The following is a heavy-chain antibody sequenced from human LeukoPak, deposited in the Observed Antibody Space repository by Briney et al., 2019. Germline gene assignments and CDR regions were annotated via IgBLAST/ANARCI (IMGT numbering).Heavy chain of an antibody. D-gene: IGHD2-2*01. CDR1: GGSISSGSYY. V-gene: IGHV4-61*02. Sequence: KPSETLSLTCTVSGGSISSGSYYWNWIRQPAGKGLEWIGRIYTSGSTNYNPSLKSRVTISLDTSKNQFSLKLSSVTAADTAVYYCARGRQYQLLRGRHHWFDPWGQGTLVTVSS. CDR2: IYTSGST. J-gene: IGHJ5*02. CDR3: ARGRQYQLLRGRHHWFDP.